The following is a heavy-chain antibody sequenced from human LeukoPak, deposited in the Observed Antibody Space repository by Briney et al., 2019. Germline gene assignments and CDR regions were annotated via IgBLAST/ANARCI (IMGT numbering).Heavy chain of an antibody. CDR1: GFTFSSYA. J-gene: IGHJ4*02. D-gene: IGHD3-22*01. Sequence: PGGSLRLSCAASGFTFSSYAMSWARLAPGKGLEWVSGISWNSGSIGYADSVKGRFTISRDNAKNSLYLQMNSLRAEDMALYYCARAEETYDSSGYTFDYWGQGTLVTVSS. V-gene: IGHV3-9*03. CDR2: ISWNSGSI. CDR3: ARAEETYDSSGYTFDY.